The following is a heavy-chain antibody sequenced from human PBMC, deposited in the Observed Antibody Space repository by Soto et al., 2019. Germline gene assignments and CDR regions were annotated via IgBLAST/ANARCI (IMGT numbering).Heavy chain of an antibody. CDR2: INHTGST. V-gene: IGHV4-34*01. CDR1: GGSGGSFSGYS. D-gene: IGHD2-8*01. Sequence: SETLSLTCAVYGGSGGSFSGYSWTWIRQPPGTGLEWIGEINHTGSTNYNPSLKSRVTISVDTSKNQFSLKLTSVTAADTAVYYCARDKINGLFDYCGEGTLVTVSS. CDR3: ARDKINGLFDY. J-gene: IGHJ4*02.